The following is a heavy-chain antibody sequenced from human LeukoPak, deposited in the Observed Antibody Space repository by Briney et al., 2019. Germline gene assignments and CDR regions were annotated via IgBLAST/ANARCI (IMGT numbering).Heavy chain of an antibody. CDR1: GGSISSSSYY. CDR3: ARGSWDVLMVYAILNWFDP. D-gene: IGHD2-8*01. Sequence: SETLSLTCTVSGGSISSSSYYWGWIRQPPGKGLEWIGSIYCSGSTYYNPSLKSRVTISVDTSKNQFSLKLSSVTAADTAVYYCARGSWDVLMVYAILNWFDPWGQGTLVTVSS. J-gene: IGHJ5*02. CDR2: IYCSGST. V-gene: IGHV4-39*07.